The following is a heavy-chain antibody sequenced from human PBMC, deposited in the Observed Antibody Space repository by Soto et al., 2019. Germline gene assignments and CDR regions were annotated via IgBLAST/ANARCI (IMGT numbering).Heavy chain of an antibody. CDR3: TTLNYGVDV. CDR1: GFSFSNAW. CDR2: IKSKTDGGTA. Sequence: EVQLVESGGGLVKPGGSLRLSCAASGFSFSNAWMSWVRQLPVKGLEWVGHIKSKTDGGTADYAAPVKGRFTISRDDSTNTLYLQMNSLKTEDTAMFYCTTLNYGVDVCCQGTTVTVSS. J-gene: IGHJ6*02. V-gene: IGHV3-15*01.